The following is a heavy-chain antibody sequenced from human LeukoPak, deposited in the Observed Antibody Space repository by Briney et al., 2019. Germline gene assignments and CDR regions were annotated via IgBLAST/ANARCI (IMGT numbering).Heavy chain of an antibody. CDR3: ARDPTTVVTTPYYFDF. J-gene: IGHJ4*02. CDR2: INDRGHT. D-gene: IGHD4-23*01. V-gene: IGHV4-34*01. Sequence: SETLSLTCAVPGGSFSGYHWNWIRQSPGKGLEWIGEINDRGHTNYNPSLESRITISVETSKKQFSLILSSVTAADTAVYYCARDPTTVVTTPYYFDFWGQGTLVTVSS. CDR1: GGSFSGYH.